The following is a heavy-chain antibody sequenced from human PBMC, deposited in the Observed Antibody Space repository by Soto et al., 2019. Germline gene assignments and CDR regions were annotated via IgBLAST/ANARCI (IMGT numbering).Heavy chain of an antibody. J-gene: IGHJ3*02. V-gene: IGHV4-4*02. Sequence: PSETLSLTCAVSSGTISSSNWWTWVRQPPGKGLEWIGEINQSGSPNYNPSLKSRVTISVDTSKNQFSLKLSSVTAADTAVYYCARAMNIVATSNAFDIWGQGTMVTVSS. CDR1: SGTISSSNW. CDR2: INQSGSP. D-gene: IGHD5-12*01. CDR3: ARAMNIVATSNAFDI.